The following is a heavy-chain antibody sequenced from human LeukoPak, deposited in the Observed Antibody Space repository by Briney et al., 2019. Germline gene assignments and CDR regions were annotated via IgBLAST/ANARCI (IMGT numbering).Heavy chain of an antibody. CDR2: TNSGGSAV. V-gene: IGHV3-11*01. D-gene: IGHD6-13*01. CDR3: ARVSWLAAGTDAFDI. Sequence: GGSLRLSCAASGFTFRDYYMTWIRQAPGKGLEWVSFTNSGGSAVYYADPVKGRFTISRDNAKNSLYLQMNSLRAEDTAVYYCARVSWLAAGTDAFDIWGQGTMVTVSS. CDR1: GFTFRDYY. J-gene: IGHJ3*02.